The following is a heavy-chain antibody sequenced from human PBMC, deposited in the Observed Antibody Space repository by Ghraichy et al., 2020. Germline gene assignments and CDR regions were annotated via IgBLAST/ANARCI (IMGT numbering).Heavy chain of an antibody. CDR3: ARRPVYSSGRHDGPEYYFDY. CDR2: IYHSGST. Sequence: SETLSLTCTVSGGSITSRGFYWGWIRQPPGKGLEWIGNIYHSGSTYYNPSLKSRVTVSVDTSKNQFSLKVSSVTAADTAVYYCARRPVYSSGRHDGPEYYFDYWGQGTLVTVSS. D-gene: IGHD6-19*01. CDR1: GGSITSRGFY. J-gene: IGHJ4*02. V-gene: IGHV4-39*01.